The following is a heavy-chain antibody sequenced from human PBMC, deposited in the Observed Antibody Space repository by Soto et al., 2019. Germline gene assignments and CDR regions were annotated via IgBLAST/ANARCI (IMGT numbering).Heavy chain of an antibody. CDR2: ISWNSGSI. CDR3: AKGSDDVTD. D-gene: IGHD1-1*01. Sequence: EVQLVESGGGLVQPGRSLRLSCAASGFTFDDYAMHWVRQAPGKGLEWGSGISWNSGSIGYADSVKGRFTISRDNAKNSLYLQMNSLRAEDTALYYCAKGSDDVTDWGQGTLVTVSS. J-gene: IGHJ4*02. CDR1: GFTFDDYA. V-gene: IGHV3-9*01.